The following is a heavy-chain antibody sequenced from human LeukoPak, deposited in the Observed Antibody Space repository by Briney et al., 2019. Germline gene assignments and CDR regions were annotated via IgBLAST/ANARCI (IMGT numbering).Heavy chain of an antibody. V-gene: IGHV1-8*01. CDR2: MNPNSGNT. Sequence: ASVKVSCKASGYTFTSYDINWVRQATGQGLEWMGWMNPNSGNTGYAQKFQGRVAMTRDTSISTAYTELSSLRSEDTAVYFCARGLGDYYDTSGYYYAVPAHWGQGTLVTVSS. D-gene: IGHD3-22*01. J-gene: IGHJ4*02. CDR3: ARGLGDYYDTSGYYYAVPAH. CDR1: GYTFTSYD.